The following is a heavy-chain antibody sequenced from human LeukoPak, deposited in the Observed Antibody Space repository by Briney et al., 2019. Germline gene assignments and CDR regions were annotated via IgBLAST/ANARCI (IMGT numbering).Heavy chain of an antibody. Sequence: SETLSLTCAVYGGSFSGYYWSWIRQPAGKGLEWIGRIYTSGSTNYNPSLKSRVTISVDTSKNQFSLKLSSVTAADTAVYYCARGLKGSYPYGLDYWGQGTLVTISS. D-gene: IGHD1-26*01. CDR1: GGSFSGYY. CDR3: ARGLKGSYPYGLDY. CDR2: IYTSGST. V-gene: IGHV4-59*10. J-gene: IGHJ4*02.